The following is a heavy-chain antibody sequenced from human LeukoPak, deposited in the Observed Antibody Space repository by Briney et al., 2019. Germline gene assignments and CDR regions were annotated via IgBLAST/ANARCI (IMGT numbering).Heavy chain of an antibody. CDR2: ISVRSDST. Sequence: GGSLRLSCAASGFTFSNYGMNWVRQAPGKGLEWVSTISVRSDSTYYADSVKGRFTISRDNSKDTLYLQLNYLRAEDTAVYYCAKASGYYYDSSGYYLGAFDIWGPGTMVTVSS. D-gene: IGHD3-22*01. CDR3: AKASGYYYDSSGYYLGAFDI. J-gene: IGHJ3*02. CDR1: GFTFSNYG. V-gene: IGHV3-23*01.